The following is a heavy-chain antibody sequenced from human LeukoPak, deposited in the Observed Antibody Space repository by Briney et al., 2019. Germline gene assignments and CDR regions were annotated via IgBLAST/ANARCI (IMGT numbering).Heavy chain of an antibody. CDR1: GFTFSSYS. V-gene: IGHV3-7*05. CDR2: IKQDGNDK. J-gene: IGHJ4*02. CDR3: AGRQRYSGYDRVQPGHFDY. Sequence: PGGSLRLSCVASGFTFSSYSMQWVRQAPGRGLEWVANIKQDGNDKHYVDSVKGRFTISRDNAKNSLYLQMNTLRVEDTAVYYGAGRQRYSGYDRVQPGHFDYWGQGTLVTVSS. D-gene: IGHD5-12*01.